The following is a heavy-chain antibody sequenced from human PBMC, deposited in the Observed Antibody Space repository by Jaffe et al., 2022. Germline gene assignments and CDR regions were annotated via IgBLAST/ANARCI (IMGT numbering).Heavy chain of an antibody. J-gene: IGHJ4*02. D-gene: IGHD3-3*01. CDR3: ARGARITIFGVVIIPKFDY. CDR2: INHSGST. CDR1: GGSFSGYY. Sequence: QVQLQQWGAGLLKPSETLSLTCAVYGGSFSGYYWSWIRQPPGKGLEWIGEINHSGSTNYNPSLKSRVTISVDTSKNQFSLKLSSVTAADTAVYYCARGARITIFGVVIIPKFDYWGQGTLVTVSS. V-gene: IGHV4-34*01.